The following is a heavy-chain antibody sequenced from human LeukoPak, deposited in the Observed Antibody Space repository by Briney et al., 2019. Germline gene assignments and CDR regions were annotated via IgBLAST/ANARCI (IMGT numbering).Heavy chain of an antibody. CDR1: GFTFSSYG. CDR2: ISGSGGST. D-gene: IGHD3-22*01. Sequence: GGSLRLSCAASGFTFSSYGMSWVRQAPGKGLEWVSAISGSGGSTYYADSVKGRFTISRDNSKNTLYLQMNSLRAEDTAVYYCAKGQVVIPFYYYYYMDVWGKGTTVTISS. J-gene: IGHJ6*03. V-gene: IGHV3-23*01. CDR3: AKGQVVIPFYYYYYMDV.